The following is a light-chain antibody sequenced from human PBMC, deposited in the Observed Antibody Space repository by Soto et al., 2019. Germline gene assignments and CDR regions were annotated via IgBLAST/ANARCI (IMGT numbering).Light chain of an antibody. CDR3: SSYTSSSTLV. V-gene: IGLV2-18*02. Sequence: QSALTQPPSVSGSPGQSVTISCTGTSSDVGSYNRVSWYQQPPGTPPKLMIYEVSNRPSGVPDRFSGSKSGNTASLTISGLQAEDEADYYCSSYTSSSTLVFGGGTKLTVL. J-gene: IGLJ2*01. CDR1: SSDVGSYNR. CDR2: EVS.